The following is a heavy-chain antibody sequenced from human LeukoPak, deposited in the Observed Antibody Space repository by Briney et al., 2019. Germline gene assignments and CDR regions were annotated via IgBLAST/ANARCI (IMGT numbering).Heavy chain of an antibody. CDR1: GFTFSSYS. D-gene: IGHD4-17*01. CDR2: ISSSSTI. CDR3: ARDRYGDYTVDY. J-gene: IGHJ4*02. V-gene: IGHV3-48*01. Sequence: GGSLRLSCAASGFTFSSYSMNWVRQAPGKGLEWVSYISSSSTIYYADSVKGRFTISRDNAKNSLYLQMNSLRAEDTAVYYCARDRYGDYTVDYWGQGTLVTVSS.